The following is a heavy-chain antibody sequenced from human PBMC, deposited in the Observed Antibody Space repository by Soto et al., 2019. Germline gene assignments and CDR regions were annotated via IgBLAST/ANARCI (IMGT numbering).Heavy chain of an antibody. D-gene: IGHD2-2*01. CDR1: GGSISSYY. V-gene: IGHV4-59*01. J-gene: IGHJ6*02. Sequence: SETLSLTCTVSGGSISSYYWSWIRQPPGKGLEWIGYICYSGSANYNPSLKNRVTITVEASKNQFSLKLSSVTAADTAVYYCARERWGYCSSTCCYPGDYYYYYGMDVWGQGTTVTVSS. CDR3: ARERWGYCSSTCCYPGDYYYYYGMDV. CDR2: ICYSGSA.